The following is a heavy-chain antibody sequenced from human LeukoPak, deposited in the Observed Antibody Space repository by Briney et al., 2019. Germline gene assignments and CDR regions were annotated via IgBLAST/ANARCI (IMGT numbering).Heavy chain of an antibody. D-gene: IGHD2-2*01. V-gene: IGHV1-2*02. Sequence: ASVTVSCKASGGTFSSYAISWVRQAPGQGLEWMGWINPNSGGTNYAQKFQGRVTMTRDTSISTAYMELSRLRSDDTAVYYCARDETLGYCSSTSCPEYYYYYMDVWGKGTTVTVSS. CDR1: GGTFSSYA. CDR3: ARDETLGYCSSTSCPEYYYYYMDV. CDR2: INPNSGGT. J-gene: IGHJ6*03.